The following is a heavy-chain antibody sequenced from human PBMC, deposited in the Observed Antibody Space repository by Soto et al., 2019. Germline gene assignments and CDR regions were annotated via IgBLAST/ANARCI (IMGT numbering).Heavy chain of an antibody. D-gene: IGHD3-3*01. J-gene: IGHJ4*02. CDR3: ARAPSYYDFWSGSQYYFDY. V-gene: IGHV1-3*01. CDR2: INAGNGNT. CDR1: GYTFTNYA. Sequence: GASVKVSCKASGYTFTNYAVHWVRQAPGQRLEWMGWINAGNGNTRYSQKFQGRVTITRDTSTRTAYMELSSLRSDDTAVYYCARAPSYYDFWSGSQYYFDYWGQGTLVTVSS.